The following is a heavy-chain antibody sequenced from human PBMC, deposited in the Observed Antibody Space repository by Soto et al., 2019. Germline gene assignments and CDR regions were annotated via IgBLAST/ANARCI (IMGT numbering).Heavy chain of an antibody. J-gene: IGHJ4*02. Sequence: ASVKVSCKASGYTFTSYGISWVRQAPGQGLEWMGWISAYNGNTNYAQKLQGRVTMTTDTSTSTAYMELRSLRSDDTAVYYCAREAREPYSSGYYSTTDYWGQGTLVTVS. CDR2: ISAYNGNT. CDR1: GYTFTSYG. V-gene: IGHV1-18*04. D-gene: IGHD3-22*01. CDR3: AREAREPYSSGYYSTTDY.